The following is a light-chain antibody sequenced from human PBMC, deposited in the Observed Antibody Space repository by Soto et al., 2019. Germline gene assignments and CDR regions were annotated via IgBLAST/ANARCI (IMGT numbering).Light chain of an antibody. CDR2: QTS. J-gene: IGKJ5*01. Sequence: IVLTQSQATLYSFPGERVTLSCLASQYINTRLAWYQHRPGQAPRLLIYQTSIRAAGIPDRFSGSGSGTDFTLTITRLEPEDSAVYFCQQYIGPPTTFGQGTRLEIK. CDR3: QQYIGPPTT. CDR1: QYINTR. V-gene: IGKV3D-11*03.